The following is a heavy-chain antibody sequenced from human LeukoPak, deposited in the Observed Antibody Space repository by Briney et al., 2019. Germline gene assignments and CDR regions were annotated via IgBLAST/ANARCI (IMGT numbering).Heavy chain of an antibody. CDR1: GYSISSGYY. Sequence: SETLSLTCIVSGYSISSGYYWGWIRQPPGKGLEWIGNIYHSGITYYNLYNPSLKSRVTISVDTSKNQFSLKLSSVTAADTAVYYCARGLTFGGVIVIEDGIDYWGQGTLVTVSS. V-gene: IGHV4-38-2*02. CDR3: ARGLTFGGVIVIEDGIDY. J-gene: IGHJ4*02. D-gene: IGHD3-16*02. CDR2: IYHSGIT.